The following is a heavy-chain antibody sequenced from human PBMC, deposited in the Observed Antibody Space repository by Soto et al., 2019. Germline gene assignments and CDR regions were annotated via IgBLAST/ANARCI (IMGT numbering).Heavy chain of an antibody. CDR3: ARRSCPNSGWYEICPFDY. CDR2: IIPIFGTA. Sequence: SVKVSCKASGGTFSSYAISWVRQAPGQGLEWMGGIIPIFGTANYAQKFQGRVTITTDESTSTAYMELSSLRSEDTAVYYCARRSCPNSGWYEICPFDYWGQGTLVTVYS. CDR1: GGTFSSYA. J-gene: IGHJ4*02. D-gene: IGHD6-19*01. V-gene: IGHV1-69*05.